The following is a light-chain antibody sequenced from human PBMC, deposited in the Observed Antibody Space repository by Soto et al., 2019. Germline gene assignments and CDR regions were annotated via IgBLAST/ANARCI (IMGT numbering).Light chain of an antibody. J-gene: IGKJ1*01. CDR1: QTVRKKY. V-gene: IGKV3D-20*02. Sequence: EFLLTQSPGTLSLSPGERATLSCRAGQTVRKKYLAWYQQKPGQAPRLLMYDSSSRATGIPARFSGSGSGTDFTLTISSLEPEDFEVYYCQQRSNWPPTFGQGTKVDIK. CDR2: DSS. CDR3: QQRSNWPPT.